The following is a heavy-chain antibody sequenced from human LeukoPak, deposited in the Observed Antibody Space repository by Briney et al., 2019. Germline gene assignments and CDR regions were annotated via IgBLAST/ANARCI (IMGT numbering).Heavy chain of an antibody. CDR1: GGSISSYY. CDR2: ITGDCKYI. Sequence: ETLSLTCTVSGGSISSYYWSWIRQPPGKGLEWVSSITGDCKYITYADSVKGRFTISRDNAKNSLYLQVASLRGDDTATYYCAREGNDYYYDQWGQGTLVTVS. CDR3: AREGNDYYYDQ. D-gene: IGHD3-16*01. V-gene: IGHV3-21*01. J-gene: IGHJ4*02.